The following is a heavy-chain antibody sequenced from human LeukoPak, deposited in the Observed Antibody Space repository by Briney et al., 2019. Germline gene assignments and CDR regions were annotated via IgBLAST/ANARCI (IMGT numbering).Heavy chain of an antibody. CDR3: ARVVIVAYTTYGMDV. D-gene: IGHD3-16*01. J-gene: IGHJ6*02. CDR2: IKQDGSEQ. V-gene: IGHV3-7*01. Sequence: GSLRLSCAASGFTLRDYLMDWVRQAPGKGLEWVANIKQDGSEQYYVDSVKGRFTISRDNAKNSLYLQMNSLRAEDTAVYYCARVVIVAYTTYGMDVWGQGTTVTVSS. CDR1: GFTLRDYL.